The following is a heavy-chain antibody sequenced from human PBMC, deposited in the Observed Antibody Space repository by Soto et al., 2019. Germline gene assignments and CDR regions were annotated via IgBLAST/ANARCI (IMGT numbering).Heavy chain of an antibody. CDR2: INHSGST. Sequence: SETLSLTGSVYFGSFSSYYWNWLRHSPGKGLECIGEINHSGSTNYNPSLKSRVTISVDTSKNQFSLRLSSVTAADTAVYYCASFTYYYGSGTFPGVWGQGTLVTVSS. J-gene: IGHJ4*02. D-gene: IGHD3-10*01. CDR3: ASFTYYYGSGTFPGV. V-gene: IGHV4-34*01. CDR1: FGSFSSYY.